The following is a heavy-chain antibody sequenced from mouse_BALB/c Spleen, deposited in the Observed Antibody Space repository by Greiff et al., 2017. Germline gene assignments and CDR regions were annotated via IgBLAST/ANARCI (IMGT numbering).Heavy chain of an antibody. J-gene: IGHJ4*01. CDR1: GYAFSSYW. Sequence: VQLQQSGAELVRPGSSVKISCKASGYAFSSYWMNWVKQRPGQGLEWIGQIYPGDGDTNYNGKFKGKATLTADKSSSTAYMQLSSLTSEDSAVYFCARKAPPYAMDYWGQGTSVTVSS. V-gene: IGHV1-80*01. CDR2: IYPGDGDT. CDR3: ARKAPPYAMDY.